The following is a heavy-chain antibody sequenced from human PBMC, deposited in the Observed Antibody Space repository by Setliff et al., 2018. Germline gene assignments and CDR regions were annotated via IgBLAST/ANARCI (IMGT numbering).Heavy chain of an antibody. Sequence: GASVKVSCKTSGYPFTNYAMNWVRQAPGQGLEWMGWINTKTGNPTYAQGFTGRFVFSLDTSVSTAYLQINSLKAEDTAVYFCARASRFGTIVYRGDYYMDVWGKGTTVTVSS. CDR3: ARASRFGTIVYRGDYYMDV. J-gene: IGHJ6*03. V-gene: IGHV7-4-1*02. CDR1: GYPFTNYA. CDR2: INTKTGNP. D-gene: IGHD3-10*01.